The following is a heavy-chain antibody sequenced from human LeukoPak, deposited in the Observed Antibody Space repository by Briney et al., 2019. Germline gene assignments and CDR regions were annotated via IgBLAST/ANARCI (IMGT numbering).Heavy chain of an antibody. CDR2: INPSGGST. V-gene: IGHV1-46*01. Sequence: GASVKVSCKASGYTFTSHYMHWVRQAPGQGLEWMGIINPSGGSTTYAQKFQGSVTMTRDTSTSTVYMELSSVRSEDTAVYCVSRDRRGYSGRGSFDIWGQGTMVTVSS. CDR3: SRDRRGYSGRGSFDI. D-gene: IGHD1-26*01. CDR1: GYTFTSHY. J-gene: IGHJ3*02.